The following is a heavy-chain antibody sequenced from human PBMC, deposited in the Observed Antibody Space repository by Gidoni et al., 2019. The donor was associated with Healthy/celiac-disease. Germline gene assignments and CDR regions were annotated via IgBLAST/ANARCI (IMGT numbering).Heavy chain of an antibody. CDR3: ARAVSGSGAFDP. J-gene: IGHJ5*02. Sequence: QVQLVQSGAEVTKPGASVKVSCKASGYTFTSSGISWVRQAPGHGLEWMGWVSAYNGNTNYAQKLHGRVTMTTDTATSTAYMEMRSLRSDDTAAYYGARAVSGSGAFDPWGQGTLVTVSS. D-gene: IGHD1-26*01. CDR1: GYTFTSSG. CDR2: VSAYNGNT. V-gene: IGHV1-18*04.